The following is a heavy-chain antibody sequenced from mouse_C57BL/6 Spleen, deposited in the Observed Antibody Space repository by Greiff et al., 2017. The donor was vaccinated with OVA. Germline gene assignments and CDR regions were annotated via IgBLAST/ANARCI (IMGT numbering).Heavy chain of an antibody. CDR2: INPNNGGT. D-gene: IGHD2-1*01. Sequence: EVQLLQSGPELVKPGASVKISCKASGYTFTDYYMNWVKQSLGKSLEWIGDINPNNGGTSYNQTLKGKAPLTVDNSSSPASLEHRSLTSEDSAVYYCARWAFYDGKEGCYYYAMDYWGQGTSVTVSS. V-gene: IGHV1-26*01. CDR1: GYTFTDYY. CDR3: ARWAFYDGKEGCYYYAMDY. J-gene: IGHJ4*01.